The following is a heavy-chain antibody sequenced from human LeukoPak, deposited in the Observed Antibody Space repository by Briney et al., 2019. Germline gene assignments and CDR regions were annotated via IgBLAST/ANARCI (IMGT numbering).Heavy chain of an antibody. CDR2: IDPSDSYI. D-gene: IGHD1-26*01. J-gene: IGHJ3*02. CDR1: GYSFASYW. V-gene: IGHV5-10-1*01. Sequence: GESLRISCRGSGYSFASYWISWVRQMPGKGLEWMGKIDPSDSYISYSPSFQGHVTISADKSISTAYLQWSSLKASDTAMYYCARPLGANTDAFDIWGQGTMVTVSS. CDR3: ARPLGANTDAFDI.